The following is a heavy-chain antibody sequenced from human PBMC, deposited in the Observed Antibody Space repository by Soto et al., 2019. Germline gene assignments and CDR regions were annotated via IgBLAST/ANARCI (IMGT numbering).Heavy chain of an antibody. CDR3: AHSLYCSGGSCYYGLNWFAP. CDR1: GFSLSNSGVG. V-gene: IGHV2-5*02. D-gene: IGHD2-15*01. J-gene: IGHJ5*02. CDR2: IYWDADK. Sequence: QITLKESGPTLVKPTQTLTLTCTFSGFSLSNSGVGVGWISQPPGKALEWLALIYWDADKRYSPALKSRLTITKNTSKNQVVLTMTSMDPVDTATYYCAHSLYCSGGSCYYGLNWFAPWGQGTLVTVST.